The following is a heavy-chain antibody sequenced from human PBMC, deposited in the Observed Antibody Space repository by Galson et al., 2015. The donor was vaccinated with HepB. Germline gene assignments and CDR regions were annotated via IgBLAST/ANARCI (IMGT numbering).Heavy chain of an antibody. J-gene: IGHJ4*02. CDR1: GFTFGSYA. Sequence: SLRLSCAASGFTFGSYAMHWVRQAPGKGLEWVAVISYDGSNKYYADSVKGRFTISRDNSKNTLYLQMNSLRAEDTAVYYCARDGSGYSSSWYVDYWGQGTLVTVSS. D-gene: IGHD6-13*01. V-gene: IGHV3-30*04. CDR3: ARDGSGYSSSWYVDY. CDR2: ISYDGSNK.